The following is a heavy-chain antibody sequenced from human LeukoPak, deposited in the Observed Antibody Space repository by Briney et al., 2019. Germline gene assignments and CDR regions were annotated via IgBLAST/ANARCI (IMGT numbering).Heavy chain of an antibody. CDR1: GFTFSSYG. V-gene: IGHV3-30*02. CDR2: IRYDGSND. D-gene: IGHD4-23*01. Sequence: PGGSLRLSCAASGFTFSSYGMHWVRQAPGKGLEWVACIRYDGSNDYYTDSVKGRFTISRDNSKNTLYLQMNSLRAEDTAVYYCAKDGYGGGGFDYWGQGTLVTVSS. J-gene: IGHJ4*02. CDR3: AKDGYGGGGFDY.